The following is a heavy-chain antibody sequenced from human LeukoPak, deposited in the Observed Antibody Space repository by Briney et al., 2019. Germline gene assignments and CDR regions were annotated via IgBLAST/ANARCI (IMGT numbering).Heavy chain of an antibody. J-gene: IGHJ4*02. Sequence: SVKVSCKASGGTFSSYAISWVRRAPGQGLEWMGGIIPIFGTANYAQKFQGRVTITADESTSTAYMELSSLRSEDTAVYYCARSSGYDFWSGNPFDYWGQGTLVTVSS. D-gene: IGHD3-3*01. CDR1: GGTFSSYA. V-gene: IGHV1-69*13. CDR3: ARSSGYDFWSGNPFDY. CDR2: IIPIFGTA.